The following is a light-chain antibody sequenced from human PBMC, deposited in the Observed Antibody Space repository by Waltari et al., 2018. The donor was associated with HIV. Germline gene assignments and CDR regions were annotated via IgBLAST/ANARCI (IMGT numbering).Light chain of an antibody. J-gene: IGKJ1*01. CDR3: QQYDSFPWT. V-gene: IGKV1-5*03. Sequence: DIQMTQSPSTLSASIGDRVTITCRASQSISVWLDCYHQKPGKAPKLLIYEASNLESGVPSRFSGTGSGTEFTLTISSLQPDDSATFYCQQYDSFPWTFGQGTKVGIK. CDR2: EAS. CDR1: QSISVW.